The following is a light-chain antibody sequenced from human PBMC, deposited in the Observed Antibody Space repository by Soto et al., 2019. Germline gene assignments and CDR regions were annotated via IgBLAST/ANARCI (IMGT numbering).Light chain of an antibody. CDR1: QTVSNTY. J-gene: IGKJ4*01. V-gene: IGKV3-20*01. Sequence: EIVLTQFPGALALSPGERVTLSCRASQTVSNTYLAWYQQKSGQAPKFLIYGASNRATGITDRFSGSGSGTDFTLTISRLEPEDCAVYYCQQHGALPPTFGGGTKVAIK. CDR3: QQHGALPPT. CDR2: GAS.